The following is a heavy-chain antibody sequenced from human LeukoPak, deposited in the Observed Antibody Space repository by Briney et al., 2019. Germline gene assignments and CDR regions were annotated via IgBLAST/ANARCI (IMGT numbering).Heavy chain of an antibody. CDR3: TTGLGD. Sequence: GGSLTLSCAASGCTFSDRYLDWARQDPGKGLEGVGRIRHKGNSYTTEYAASVNGRFTLSRDDSKTSLYLQMNSLKTEDTTIYYYTTGLGDWGQGTLVTVSS. CDR1: GCTFSDRY. D-gene: IGHD1-14*01. J-gene: IGHJ4*02. V-gene: IGHV3-72*01. CDR2: IRHKGNSYTT.